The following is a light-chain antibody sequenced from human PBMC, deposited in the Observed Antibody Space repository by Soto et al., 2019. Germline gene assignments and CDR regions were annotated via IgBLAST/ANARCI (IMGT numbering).Light chain of an antibody. CDR1: QSVSNW. Sequence: DIQMTQSPSTLSASVGDTVTITCRASQSVSNWLACYQQKPGQAPKRLIHKASTLESGVPSRFSGSGSGTEFTLTISSLQPDDFATFYCQQYDLFPYTFGQGNKREIK. CDR2: KAS. CDR3: QQYDLFPYT. J-gene: IGKJ2*01. V-gene: IGKV1-5*03.